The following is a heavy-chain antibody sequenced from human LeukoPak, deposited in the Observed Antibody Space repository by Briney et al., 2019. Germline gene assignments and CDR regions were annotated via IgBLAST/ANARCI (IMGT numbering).Heavy chain of an antibody. CDR1: RFSFRSYD. J-gene: IGHJ4*02. D-gene: IGHD6-13*01. CDR3: AKDGQLGGSSWFTLYFDY. CDR2: ISYDGSNT. V-gene: IGHV3-30*18. Sequence: GRSLRLSCAASRFSFRSYDMHWVRQAPGKGLEWLAVISYDGSNTYYTDSMKGRFTISRDNSKNTLYLQMNSLRPEDTAVYYCAKDGQLGGSSWFTLYFDYWGQGTLVTVSS.